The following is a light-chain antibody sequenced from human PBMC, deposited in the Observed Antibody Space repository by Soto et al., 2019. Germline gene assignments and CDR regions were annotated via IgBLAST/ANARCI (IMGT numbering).Light chain of an antibody. CDR1: SSDIGSYNL. CDR3: CSHAGSGTPYVV. Sequence: QSVLTQPASVSGSPGQSITISCIGTSSDIGSYNLVSWYQLHPGKAPKLMIYEGSKRPSGVSNRFSGSKSGNTASLTISGLQAEDEADYYCCSHAGSGTPYVVFGGGTKLTVL. CDR2: EGS. V-gene: IGLV2-23*01. J-gene: IGLJ2*01.